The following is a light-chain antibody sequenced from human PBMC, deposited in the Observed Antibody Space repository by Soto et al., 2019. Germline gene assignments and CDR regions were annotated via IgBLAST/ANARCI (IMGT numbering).Light chain of an antibody. Sequence: EIVLTQSPGTLSLSPRERATLSCRASQSVNDNYLAWYQHKPGQAPRLLIYGASSRAPGIPDRFSGSGSGTDFTLTISRLEHEDFAIYYCQQYDASPRTFGQGTQVEVK. CDR3: QQYDASPRT. CDR1: QSVNDNY. CDR2: GAS. V-gene: IGKV3-20*01. J-gene: IGKJ1*01.